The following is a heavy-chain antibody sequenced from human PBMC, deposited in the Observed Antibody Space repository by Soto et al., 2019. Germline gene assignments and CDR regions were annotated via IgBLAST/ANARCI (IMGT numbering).Heavy chain of an antibody. J-gene: IGHJ4*02. CDR2: IYYSGST. V-gene: IGHV4-30-4*01. CDR3: AREFRAYCTNGVCYNVFDY. D-gene: IGHD2-8*01. CDR1: GGSISSGDYY. Sequence: SQTLSLTCTVSGGSISSGDYYWSWIRQPPGKGLEWIGYIYYSGSTYYNPSLKSRVTISVDTSKNQFSLKLSSVTAADTAVYYCAREFRAYCTNGVCYNVFDYCGQGTLVTVCS.